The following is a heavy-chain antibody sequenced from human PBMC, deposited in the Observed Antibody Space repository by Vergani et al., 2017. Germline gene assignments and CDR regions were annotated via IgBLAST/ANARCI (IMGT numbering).Heavy chain of an antibody. Sequence: EVQLVESGGGLVQPGGSLRLSCAASGFTFSSYRMNWVRQAPGKGLEWVSYISSSSSTIYYADSVKGRFTISRDNAKNSLYLQMNSLRAEDTAVYYCARDQYGGHRNNYYYYGMDVWGQGTTVTVSS. D-gene: IGHD4-23*01. CDR2: ISSSSSTI. J-gene: IGHJ6*02. V-gene: IGHV3-48*04. CDR3: ARDQYGGHRNNYYYYGMDV. CDR1: GFTFSSYR.